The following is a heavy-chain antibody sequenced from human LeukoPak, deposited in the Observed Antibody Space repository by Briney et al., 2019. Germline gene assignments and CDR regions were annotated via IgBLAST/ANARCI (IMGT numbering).Heavy chain of an antibody. CDR2: IIPMSGTV. V-gene: IGHV1-69*05. J-gene: IGHJ4*02. Sequence: ASVKVSCKASGGTFTSYTVSWVRQAPGQGLEWMGRIIPMSGTVKYAQKFQGRVTTTTDESTSTAYMELSSLRSEDTAVYYCATTDYWGQGTLVTVSS. CDR1: GGTFTSYT. CDR3: ATTDY.